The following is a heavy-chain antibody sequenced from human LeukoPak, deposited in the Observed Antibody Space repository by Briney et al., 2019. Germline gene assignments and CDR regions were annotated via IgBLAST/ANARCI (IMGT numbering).Heavy chain of an antibody. CDR1: GYTFTTYN. J-gene: IGHJ5*02. V-gene: IGHV1-18*01. CDR3: ARVRHSSSWYPSFRWFDP. D-gene: IGHD6-13*01. Sequence: GASVKVSCKASGYTFTTYNINWVRQAPGQGLEWMGWISAYNGNTNYAQKLQGRVTMTTDTSTGTAYMELRSLRSDDTAVYYCARVRHSSSWYPSFRWFDPWGQGTLVTVSS. CDR2: ISAYNGNT.